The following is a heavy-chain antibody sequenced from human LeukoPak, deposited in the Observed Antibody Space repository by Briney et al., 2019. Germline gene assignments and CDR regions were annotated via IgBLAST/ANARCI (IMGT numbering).Heavy chain of an antibody. CDR2: IKQDGSEK. Sequence: PGGSLRLSCAASGFTFSSYAMSWVRQAPGKGLEWVANIKQDGSEKYYVDSVKGRFTISRDNAKNSLYLQMNSLRAEDTAVYYCARDYYDSSGYYYFDYWGQGTLVTVSS. D-gene: IGHD3-22*01. CDR3: ARDYYDSSGYYYFDY. CDR1: GFTFSSYA. V-gene: IGHV3-7*01. J-gene: IGHJ4*02.